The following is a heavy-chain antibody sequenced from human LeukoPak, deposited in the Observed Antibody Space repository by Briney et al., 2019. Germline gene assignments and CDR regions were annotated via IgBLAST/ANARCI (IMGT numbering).Heavy chain of an antibody. CDR2: ISSSSSYI. V-gene: IGHV3-21*01. Sequence: GGSLRLSCAASGFTFSSYSMNWVRQAPGKGLEWVSSISSSSSYIYYADSVKGRFTISRDNAKNSLYLQMNSLRAEDTAVYYCAREGLVVVPAAIAYWGQGSLVPVSS. J-gene: IGHJ4*02. CDR1: GFTFSSYS. CDR3: AREGLVVVPAAIAY. D-gene: IGHD2-2*01.